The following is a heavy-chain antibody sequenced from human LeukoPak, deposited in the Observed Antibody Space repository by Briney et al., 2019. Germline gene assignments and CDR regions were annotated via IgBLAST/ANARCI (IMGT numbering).Heavy chain of an antibody. Sequence: SETLSLTCTVSGGSISSYYWSWIRQPPGKGLEWIGYIYYSGSTNYNPSLKSRVTISVDTSKNQFSLKLSSVTAADTAVYYCARARSRGGYSYGYVWYFDLWGRGTLVTVSS. CDR2: IYYSGST. CDR1: GGSISSYY. D-gene: IGHD5-18*01. J-gene: IGHJ2*01. V-gene: IGHV4-59*01. CDR3: ARARSRGGYSYGYVWYFDL.